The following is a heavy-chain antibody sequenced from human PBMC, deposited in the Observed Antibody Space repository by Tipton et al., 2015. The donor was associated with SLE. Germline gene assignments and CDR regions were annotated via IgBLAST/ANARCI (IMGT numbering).Heavy chain of an antibody. CDR2: IDHSGST. CDR3: AKDYNYDYPDYN. V-gene: IGHV4-4*02. J-gene: IGHJ4*02. CDR1: GASITSSDW. Sequence: TLSLTCAVSGASITSSDWWSWVRQPPGKGLEWIGEIDHSGSTNYNPSLESRVTISIDKSRNQFSLKLNSVTAADTAVYYCAKDYNYDYPDYNWGQGTLVIVSS. D-gene: IGHD4-17*01.